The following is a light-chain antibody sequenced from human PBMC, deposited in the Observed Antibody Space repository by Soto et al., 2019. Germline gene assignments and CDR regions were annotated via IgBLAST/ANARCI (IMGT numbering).Light chain of an antibody. CDR3: SSYTSSSTLEV. CDR1: SSDVGGYNY. CDR2: DVS. Sequence: QSVLTKPASVYGSPGQSITISCNGTSSDVGGYNYVSWYQQHPGKAPKLMIYDVSNRPSGVSNRFSGSKSGNTASLTISGLQAEDEADYYCSSYTSSSTLEVFGTGTKVTVL. J-gene: IGLJ1*01. V-gene: IGLV2-14*01.